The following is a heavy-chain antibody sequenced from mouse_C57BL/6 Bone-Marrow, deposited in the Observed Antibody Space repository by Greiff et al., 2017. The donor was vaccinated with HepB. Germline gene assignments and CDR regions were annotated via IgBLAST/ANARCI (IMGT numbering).Heavy chain of an antibody. V-gene: IGHV5-17*01. D-gene: IGHD1-1*01. CDR1: GFTFSDYG. Sequence: EVNVVEPGGGLVKPGGSLKLSCAASGFTFSDYGMHWVRQAPEKGLEWVAYISSGSSTIYYADTVKGRFTISRDNAKNTLFLQMTSLRSEDTAMYYCARGPLYYYGSSYDWYFDVWGTGTTVTVSS. J-gene: IGHJ1*03. CDR2: ISSGSSTI. CDR3: ARGPLYYYGSSYDWYFDV.